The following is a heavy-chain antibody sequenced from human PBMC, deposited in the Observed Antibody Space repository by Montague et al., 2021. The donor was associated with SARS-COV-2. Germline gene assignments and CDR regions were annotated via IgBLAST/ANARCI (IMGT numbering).Heavy chain of an antibody. CDR2: TYYRSKWYT. CDR3: AREGTVPGPRGIYFDD. D-gene: IGHD1-1*01. V-gene: IGHV6-1*01. J-gene: IGHJ4*02. CDR1: GDSVSSNSAA. Sequence: CAISGDSVSSNSAAWNWIRQSPSGSLEWLGRTYYRSKWYTDYAPSVKTRITITPDTSNNQFSLHLGSVTPGDTAVYYCAREGTVPGPRGIYFDDWGQGTLVTVSS.